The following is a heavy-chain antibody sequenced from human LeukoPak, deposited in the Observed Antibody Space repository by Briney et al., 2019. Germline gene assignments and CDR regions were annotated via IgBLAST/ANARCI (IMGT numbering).Heavy chain of an antibody. CDR3: ARVSWFPGTSYYYMDV. J-gene: IGHJ6*03. Sequence: PSETLSLTCTVSGGSISSGSYYWSWIRQPAGKGLEWIGRIYTRGSINYNPSLKSRVTVSVDTSNNHFSLNLRSVTAADTAVYYCARVSWFPGTSYYYMDVWGKGTTVTVSS. CDR1: GGSISSGSYY. CDR2: IYTRGSI. D-gene: IGHD1-1*01. V-gene: IGHV4-61*02.